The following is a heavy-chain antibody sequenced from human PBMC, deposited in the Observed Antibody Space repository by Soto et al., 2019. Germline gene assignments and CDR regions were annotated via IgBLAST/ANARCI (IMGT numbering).Heavy chain of an antibody. Sequence: QVQLVQSGAEVKKPGASVKVSCKASGYTFTSYDINWVRQATGQGLEWMGWMNPNSGNTGYAQKFQGRVTMTRNTSISTAYMELSSLRSEDTAVYYCARELGSYGLLPEVGYYYYGMDVWGQGTTVTVSS. D-gene: IGHD5-18*01. J-gene: IGHJ6*02. CDR3: ARELGSYGLLPEVGYYYYGMDV. V-gene: IGHV1-8*01. CDR1: GYTFTSYD. CDR2: MNPNSGNT.